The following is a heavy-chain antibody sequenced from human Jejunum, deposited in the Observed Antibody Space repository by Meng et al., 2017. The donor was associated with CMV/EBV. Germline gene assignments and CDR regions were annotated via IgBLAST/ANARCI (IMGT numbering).Heavy chain of an antibody. CDR2: MRSDGTTQ. V-gene: IGHV3-30*02. Sequence: FSDDGIHWVRQAPGKGLEWLTFMRSDGTTQYYADSVKGRSTISRDSSKNTLYLQINSLRTEDTAVYYCAKGLSGHPNYYYYAMDVWGQGTTVTVSS. CDR1: FSDDG. D-gene: IGHD3-3*01. CDR3: AKGLSGHPNYYYYAMDV. J-gene: IGHJ6*02.